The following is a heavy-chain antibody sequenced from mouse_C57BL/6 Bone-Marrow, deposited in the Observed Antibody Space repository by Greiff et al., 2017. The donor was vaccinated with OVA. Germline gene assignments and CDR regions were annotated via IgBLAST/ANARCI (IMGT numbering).Heavy chain of an antibody. D-gene: IGHD1-1*01. CDR1: GFSLTSYA. J-gene: IGHJ1*03. Sequence: VKLVESGPGLVAPSQSLSITCTVSGFSLTSYAISWVRQPPGKGLEWLGVIWTGGGTNYNSALKSRLSISKDNSKSQVFLKMNSLQTDDTARYYGARNRGYYYGSNWYFDVWGTGTTVTVSS. V-gene: IGHV2-9-1*01. CDR2: IWTGGGT. CDR3: ARNRGYYYGSNWYFDV.